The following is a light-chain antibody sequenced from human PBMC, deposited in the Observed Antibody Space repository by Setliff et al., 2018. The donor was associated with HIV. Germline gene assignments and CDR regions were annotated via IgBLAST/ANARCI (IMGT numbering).Light chain of an antibody. J-gene: IGLJ1*01. Sequence: QSVLVQPPSVSAAPGQRVTISCSGTQSNIGRTTVNWYQQLPGTAPKLLISGDNQRPSGVPDRFSASKFGTSGSLDISGLQSDDEADYFCAAWDAGLSAYVFGPGTKVTV. CDR3: AAWDAGLSAYV. CDR1: QSNIGRTT. CDR2: GDN. V-gene: IGLV1-44*01.